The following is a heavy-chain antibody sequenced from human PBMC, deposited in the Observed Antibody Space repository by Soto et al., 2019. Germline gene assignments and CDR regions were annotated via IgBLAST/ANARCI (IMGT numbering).Heavy chain of an antibody. CDR3: ARDARYCSTTSCYWGFLDS. CDR2: IGSNSGYI. J-gene: IGHJ4*02. Sequence: PWGSLRLSCTASGFTFSSYTMNWIRQAPGKGLKWVSSIGSNSGYIYYADSVKGRFTISRDNAKNSLYLQMNSLRAEDTAVYFCARDARYCSTTSCYWGFLDSWGQGTLVTVSS. V-gene: IGHV3-21*04. D-gene: IGHD2-2*01. CDR1: GFTFSSYT.